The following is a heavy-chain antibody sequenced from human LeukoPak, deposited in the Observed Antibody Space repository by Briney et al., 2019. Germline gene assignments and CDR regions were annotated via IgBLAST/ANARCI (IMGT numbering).Heavy chain of an antibody. Sequence: GGSLRLSCAASGFSFSNFAINWVRQAPGKGLEWVSSISSSSTSIFYADSVKGRFTTSRDNAKNSLYLQMSSLRAEDTAVYYCARRFDFWSGNYKVKWFEVWGKENLVTVSS. D-gene: IGHD3-3*01. V-gene: IGHV3-21*01. CDR3: ARRFDFWSGNYKVKWFEV. J-gene: IGHJ5*02. CDR1: GFSFSNFA. CDR2: ISSSSTSI.